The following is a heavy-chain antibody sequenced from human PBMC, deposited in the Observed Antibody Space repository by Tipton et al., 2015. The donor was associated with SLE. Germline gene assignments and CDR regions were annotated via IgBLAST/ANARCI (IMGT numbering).Heavy chain of an antibody. V-gene: IGHV4-59*01. D-gene: IGHD6-19*01. CDR3: ARGVAVAGKGRLYYFDY. Sequence: TLSLTCTVSNGSISNYYWSWIRQPPGKGLEWIGYIYYSGSTNYNPSLRSRVTISVDTSKNQFSLKLTSVTAADTAVYYCARGVAVAGKGRLYYFDYWGQGTLVTVSS. CDR2: IYYSGST. CDR1: NGSISNYY. J-gene: IGHJ4*02.